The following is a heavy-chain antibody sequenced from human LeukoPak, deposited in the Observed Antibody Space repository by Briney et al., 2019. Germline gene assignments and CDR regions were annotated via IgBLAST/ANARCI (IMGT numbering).Heavy chain of an antibody. V-gene: IGHV3-48*01. J-gene: IGHJ6*02. CDR2: ISSSSSTI. CDR1: GFTFSSYS. Sequence: GGSLRLSCAASGFTFSSYSMNWVRQAPGKGLEWVSYISSSSSTIYYADSVKGRFTISRVNAKNSLYLQMNSLRAEDTAVYYCARDSLLRFLEWSYYYYGMDVWGQGTTVTVSS. CDR3: ARDSLLRFLEWSYYYYGMDV. D-gene: IGHD3-3*01.